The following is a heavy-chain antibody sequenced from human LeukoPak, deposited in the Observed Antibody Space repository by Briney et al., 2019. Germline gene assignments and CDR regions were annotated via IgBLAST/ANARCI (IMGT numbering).Heavy chain of an antibody. V-gene: IGHV3-23*01. Sequence: PGGSLRLSCAASGFTFSSYAMGWVRQAPGSGLEWVSVISGGSGSIYYADSVKGWFTISRDNSKNTLYLQMNSLRAEDTAVHYCAKVGGAGSHYIIDYWGQGTLVTVSS. J-gene: IGHJ4*02. D-gene: IGHD1-26*01. CDR3: AKVGGAGSHYIIDY. CDR2: ISGGSGSI. CDR1: GFTFSSYA.